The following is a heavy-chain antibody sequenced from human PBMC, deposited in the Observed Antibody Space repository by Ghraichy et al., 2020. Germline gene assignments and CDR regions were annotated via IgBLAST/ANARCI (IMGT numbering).Heavy chain of an antibody. CDR1: GGTVSGRHYY. Sequence: SETLSLTCTVSGGTVSGRHYYWSWIRQSPGKGLEWIGYISYSGGTNYNPSLKGRVTISVDMSKNQFSLKLSSVTAADTAVYYCARDRGRIVGATEWFDPWGQGTLVTVPS. D-gene: IGHD1-26*01. CDR2: ISYSGGT. V-gene: IGHV4-61*01. J-gene: IGHJ5*02. CDR3: ARDRGRIVGATEWFDP.